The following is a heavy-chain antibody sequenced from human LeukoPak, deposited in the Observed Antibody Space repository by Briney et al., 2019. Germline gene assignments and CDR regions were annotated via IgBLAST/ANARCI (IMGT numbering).Heavy chain of an antibody. CDR3: AGGSSDSGWYHYLEH. Sequence: PSETLSLTCTVSSGSFSTRSYYWGWVRQPPGKGLEWLGTIYYGGSTYNNPSLKSRVTISVDTSKNQFSLRLSSVTDADTAVYYCAGGSSDSGWYHYLEHWGQGTLVTVSS. J-gene: IGHJ4*02. D-gene: IGHD6-19*01. V-gene: IGHV4-39*01. CDR1: SGSFSTRSYY. CDR2: IYYGGST.